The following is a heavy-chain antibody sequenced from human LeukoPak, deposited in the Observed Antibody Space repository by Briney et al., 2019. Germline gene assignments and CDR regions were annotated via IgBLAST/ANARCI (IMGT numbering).Heavy chain of an antibody. J-gene: IGHJ4*02. V-gene: IGHV4-59*01. CDR2: YYYSGRT. CDR3: ARDVAYGSGSYFPFHY. CDR1: GGLISSYY. Sequence: PSETLSLICTVSGGLISSYYWSWIRQPPGKGVEWIGYYYYSGRTNYSPSLKRRVTMSLDTSKNQLSLKLTAVTAADTDVYYCARDVAYGSGSYFPFHYWGQGTMVSVSS. D-gene: IGHD3-10*01.